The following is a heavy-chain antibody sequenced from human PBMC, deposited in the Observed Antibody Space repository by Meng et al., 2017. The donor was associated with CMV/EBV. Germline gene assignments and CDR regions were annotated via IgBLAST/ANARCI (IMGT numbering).Heavy chain of an antibody. J-gene: IGHJ6*02. V-gene: IGHV3-9*01. CDR2: ISWNSGSI. D-gene: IGHD3-9*01. CDR3: VKDTYDILTGYRYGMDV. Sequence: GGSLRLSCAASGFTFDDYAMHWVRQAPGKGLEWVSGISWNSGSIGYADSVKGRFTISRDNAKNSLYLQMNSLRAEDTALYYCVKDTYDILTGYRYGMDVWGQGTTVTVSS. CDR1: GFTFDDYA.